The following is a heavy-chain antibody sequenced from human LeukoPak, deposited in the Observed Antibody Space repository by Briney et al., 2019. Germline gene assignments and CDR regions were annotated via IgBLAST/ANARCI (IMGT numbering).Heavy chain of an antibody. CDR2: IKSKTDGGTT. V-gene: IGHV3-15*01. J-gene: IGHJ4*02. Sequence: GGSLRLSCAASGFTFNNAWMSWVRQAPGKGLEWVGRIKSKTDGGTTDYAAPVKGRFTISRDDSKNTLYLQMNSLKTEDTAVYYCTTDPLVRSLGELLYDYWGQGTLVTVSS. CDR1: GFTFNNAW. CDR3: TTDPLVRSLGELLYDY. D-gene: IGHD3-10*01.